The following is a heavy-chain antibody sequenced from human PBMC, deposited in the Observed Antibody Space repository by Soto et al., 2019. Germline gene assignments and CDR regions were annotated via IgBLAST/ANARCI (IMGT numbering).Heavy chain of an antibody. V-gene: IGHV4-59*08. J-gene: IGHJ3*02. CDR2: IFYSGST. CDR1: SGSISSYY. D-gene: IGHD3-3*01. Sequence: QVQLQESGPGLVKPSETLSLTCTVSSGSISSYYWSWIRPPPGKGLEFIGYIFYSGSTNYNPSLKSRVTISVDTSKNQFSLTLISVTAADTAVYYCARSIWSGYLNAFDIWGQGTMVTVSS. CDR3: ARSIWSGYLNAFDI.